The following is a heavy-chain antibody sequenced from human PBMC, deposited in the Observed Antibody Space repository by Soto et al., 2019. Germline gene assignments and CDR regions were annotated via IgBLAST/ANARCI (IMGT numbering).Heavy chain of an antibody. J-gene: IGHJ6*03. Sequence: SETLSLTCTVSGGSISSSSYYWGWIRQPPGKGLEWIGSIYYSGSTYYNPSLKSRVTISVDTSKNQFSLKLSSVTAADTAVYYCATRYCSSTSCFPHYYYMDVWGKGTTVTVSS. CDR3: ATRYCSSTSCFPHYYYMDV. CDR2: IYYSGST. V-gene: IGHV4-39*01. D-gene: IGHD2-2*01. CDR1: GGSISSSSYY.